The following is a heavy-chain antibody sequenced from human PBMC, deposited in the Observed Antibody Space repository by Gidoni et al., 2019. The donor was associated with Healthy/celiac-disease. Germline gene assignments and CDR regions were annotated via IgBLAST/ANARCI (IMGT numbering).Heavy chain of an antibody. CDR2: ISGSGGST. Sequence: EVQLLESGGGLVQPGGSLRLSCSPSGFTFSSYPTRWVLPAPGQGLAWGSVISGSGGSTYYADAVKGRFTSSRDKSKNTLYLQRNSLRAEDTAVYYCAKDRETSRAARTKTTYYDYGMDVWGQGTTVTVSS. CDR3: AKDRETSRAARTKTTYYDYGMDV. CDR1: GFTFSSYP. V-gene: IGHV3-23*01. D-gene: IGHD6-6*01. J-gene: IGHJ6*02.